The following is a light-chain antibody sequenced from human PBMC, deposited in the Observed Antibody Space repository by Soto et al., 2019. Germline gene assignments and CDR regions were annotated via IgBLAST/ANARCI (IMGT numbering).Light chain of an antibody. J-gene: IGKJ4*01. CDR3: QHYNNWPPLT. CDR2: GSS. CDR1: QSVGRD. V-gene: IGKV3-15*01. Sequence: EIVMTQSPATLSVSPGERATLSCRASQSVGRDLAWYQQKPGQAPRLLIYGSSTRATGIPARFSGSGSGTEFTLPISSLQSDDVAVTSCQHYNNWPPLTFGGGTKVEIK.